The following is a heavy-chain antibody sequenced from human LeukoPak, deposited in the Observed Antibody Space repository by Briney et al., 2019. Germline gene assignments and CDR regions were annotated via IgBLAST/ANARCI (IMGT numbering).Heavy chain of an antibody. CDR3: ARDEAAVAGTINY. V-gene: IGHV6-1*01. J-gene: IGHJ4*02. Sequence: SQTLSLTCAISGDSVSSNSAARNWIRQSPSRGLEWLGRTYYRSKWYNDYAVSVRSRITINPDTSKNQFSLQLDSVTPEDTAVYYCARDEAAVAGTINYWGQGTLVTVSS. D-gene: IGHD6-19*01. CDR2: TYYRSKWYN. CDR1: GDSVSSNSAA.